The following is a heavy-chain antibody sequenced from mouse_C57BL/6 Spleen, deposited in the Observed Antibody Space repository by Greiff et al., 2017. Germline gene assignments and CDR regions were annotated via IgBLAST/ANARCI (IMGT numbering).Heavy chain of an antibody. V-gene: IGHV1-66*01. CDR1: GYSFTSYY. CDR3: ARERDPLDY. CDR2: IYPGSGNT. J-gene: IGHJ2*01. Sequence: QVQLQQSGPELVKPGASVKISCKASGYSFTSYYIHWVKQRPGQGLEWIGWIYPGSGNTKYNEKVKGKATLTADTSSSTAYMQLSSLTAEDSAVYYCARERDPLDYWGQGTTLTVSA.